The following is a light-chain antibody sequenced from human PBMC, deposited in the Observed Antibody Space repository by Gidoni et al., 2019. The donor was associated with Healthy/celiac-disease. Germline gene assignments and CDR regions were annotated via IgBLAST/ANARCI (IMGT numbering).Light chain of an antibody. CDR2: GAS. J-gene: IGKJ1*01. CDR1: QSVSSIY. V-gene: IGKV3-20*01. CDR3: QQYGSSPQT. Sequence: EIVLTQSPGTLSFSPGEIATLSCRASQSVSSIYLSWYQQKPGQAPRLLIYGASSRATGIPDRFSGSGSGTDFTLTISRLEPEDFAVYYWQQYGSSPQTFGQGTKVEIK.